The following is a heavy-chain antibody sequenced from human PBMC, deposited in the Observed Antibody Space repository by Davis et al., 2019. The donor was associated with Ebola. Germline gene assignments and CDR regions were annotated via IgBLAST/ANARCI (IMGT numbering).Heavy chain of an antibody. Sequence: ASVKVSCKASGYTFIDYYIHWVRQASGQGLEWMGWVNPRYGGTKYAQKFQGWVTMTWDTSINTAYMELSRLTSDDTAVYYCARGPNGMDVWGQGTTVTVSS. CDR2: VNPRYGGT. CDR1: GYTFIDYY. V-gene: IGHV1-2*04. J-gene: IGHJ6*02. CDR3: ARGPNGMDV.